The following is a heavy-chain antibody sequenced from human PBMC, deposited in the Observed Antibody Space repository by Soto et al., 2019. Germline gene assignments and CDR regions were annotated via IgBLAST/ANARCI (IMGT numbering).Heavy chain of an antibody. CDR2: IYYSGST. CDR3: ARHPPRNLGELSLYYYYYYYMDV. V-gene: IGHV4-39*01. CDR1: GGSISSSSYY. J-gene: IGHJ6*03. D-gene: IGHD3-16*02. Sequence: SETLSLTCTVSGGSISSSSYYWGWIRQPPGKGLEWIGSIYYSGSTYYNPSLKSRVTISVDTSKNQFSLKLSSVTAADTAVYYCARHPPRNLGELSLYYYYYYYMDVWGKGTTVTVSS.